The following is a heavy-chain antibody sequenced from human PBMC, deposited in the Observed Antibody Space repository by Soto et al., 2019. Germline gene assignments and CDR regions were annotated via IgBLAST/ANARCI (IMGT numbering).Heavy chain of an antibody. CDR2: IGTSHTPYYAA. Sequence: EVQVLESGGGLVQPGGSLRLSCAASGFTFSSNAMSWVRRAPGKGLGGVSAIGTSHTPYYAAYYADSVKGRFTISRDNSKNTLFLQMNSLGAEDTAVYYCARHSGSDQAGRNFDSWGQGTLVTVSS. J-gene: IGHJ4*02. CDR3: ARHSGSDQAGRNFDS. D-gene: IGHD1-26*01. V-gene: IGHV3-23*01. CDR1: GFTFSSNA.